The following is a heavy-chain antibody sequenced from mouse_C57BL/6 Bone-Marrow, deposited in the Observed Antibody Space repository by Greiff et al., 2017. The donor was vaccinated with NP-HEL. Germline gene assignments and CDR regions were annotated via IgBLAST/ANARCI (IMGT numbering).Heavy chain of an antibody. Sequence: TASGVDFSRYWMSWVRRAPGKGLEWIGEINPDSSTINYAPSLKDKFIISRDNAKNTLYLQMSKVRSEDTALYYCARLAHYYAMDYWGQGTSVTVSS. CDR3: ARLAHYYAMDY. J-gene: IGHJ4*01. V-gene: IGHV4-1*01. CDR2: INPDSSTI. CDR1: GVDFSRYW.